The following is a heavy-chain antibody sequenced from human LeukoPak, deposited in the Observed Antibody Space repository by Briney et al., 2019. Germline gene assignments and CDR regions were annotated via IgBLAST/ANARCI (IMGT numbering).Heavy chain of an antibody. CDR2: ISSSSSTI. J-gene: IGHJ4*02. CDR3: ARGRDVLLWFGELGDFDY. D-gene: IGHD3-10*01. V-gene: IGHV3-48*04. CDR1: GFTFSSYS. Sequence: GGSLRLSCAASGFTFSSYSMNWVRQAPGKGLEWVSYISSSSSTIYYADSVKGRFTISRDNAKNSLYLQMNSLRAEDTAVYYCARGRDVLLWFGELGDFDYWGQGTLVTVSS.